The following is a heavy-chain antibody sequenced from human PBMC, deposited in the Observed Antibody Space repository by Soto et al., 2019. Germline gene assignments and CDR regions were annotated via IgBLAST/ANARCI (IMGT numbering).Heavy chain of an antibody. CDR3: ARQTRIVMTGTKSGAFDI. CDR2: INPNSGGT. V-gene: IGHV1-2*02. CDR1: GYTFTGYY. J-gene: IGHJ3*02. D-gene: IGHD1-7*01. Sequence: ASVKVSCKASGYTFTGYYMHWVRQAPGQGLEWMGWINPNSGGTNYAQKFQGRVTMTRDTSISTAYMELSRLRSDDTAVYYCARQTRIVMTGTKSGAFDIWGQGTMVTGS.